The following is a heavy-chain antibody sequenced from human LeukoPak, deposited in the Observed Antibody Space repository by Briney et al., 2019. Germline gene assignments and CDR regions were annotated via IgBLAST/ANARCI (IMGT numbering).Heavy chain of an antibody. Sequence: GGSLRLSCAASGFILSDYNMNWVRQAPGKGLEWVSSIAISGSYINYADSVKGRFTISRDNAKNSLYLQMNSLRAEDTAVYYCARDLSATIRAYDYWGQGTLVTVSS. CDR2: IAISGSYI. CDR1: GFILSDYN. CDR3: ARDLSATIRAYDY. V-gene: IGHV3-21*01. J-gene: IGHJ4*02. D-gene: IGHD1-26*01.